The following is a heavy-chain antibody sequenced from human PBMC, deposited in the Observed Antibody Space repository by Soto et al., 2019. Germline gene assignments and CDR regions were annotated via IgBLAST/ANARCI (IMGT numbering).Heavy chain of an antibody. CDR3: AVTVTGSRSPLAH. CDR2: IIPIYASP. D-gene: IGHD3-9*01. Sequence: SGKVSFKASGGTFSSKAISLVRQAPGQGLEWMGGIIPIYASPNYAQNFQGRVTVTADKATSTAYLELSRLKFADSAIYYCAVTVTGSRSPLAHWGRGTMVTVSS. V-gene: IGHV1-69*06. CDR1: GGTFSSKA. J-gene: IGHJ4*02.